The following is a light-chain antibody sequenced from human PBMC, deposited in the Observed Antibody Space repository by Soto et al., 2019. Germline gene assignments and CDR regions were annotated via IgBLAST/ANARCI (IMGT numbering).Light chain of an antibody. CDR2: GAS. CDR3: QQSYSTLH. J-gene: IGKJ3*01. V-gene: IGKV3-15*01. Sequence: EIVMTQSPATLSVSPGERATLSCRASQTVADSLVWYQQKPGQPPRPLIKGASTRATGIPATFSGSGSGTEFTLTISSLQSEDFATYYCQQSYSTLHFGPGTKVDIK. CDR1: QTVADS.